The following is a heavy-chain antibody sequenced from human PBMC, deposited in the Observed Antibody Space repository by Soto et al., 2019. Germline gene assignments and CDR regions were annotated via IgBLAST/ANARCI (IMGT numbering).Heavy chain of an antibody. CDR2: ISGSSIAT. V-gene: IGHV3-11*05. J-gene: IGHJ3*02. Sequence: QVQLVESGGGLVKPGGSLRLSCAASGFTFSDYYASWIRQAPGKGLEWVSYISGSSIATNYADSVKGRFTISRDNAENSLYLQMNSLRAEDTAVYYCASGQQIRMADIWGQGTMVTFSS. CDR1: GFTFSDYY. CDR3: ASGQQIRMADI. D-gene: IGHD6-13*01.